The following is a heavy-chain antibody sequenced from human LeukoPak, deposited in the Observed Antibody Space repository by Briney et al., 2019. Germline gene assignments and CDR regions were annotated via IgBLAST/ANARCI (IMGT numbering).Heavy chain of an antibody. D-gene: IGHD4-23*01. CDR2: IYYTGTT. V-gene: IGHV4-39*01. J-gene: IGHJ4*02. Sequence: ASETLSLTCTVSGGSISISNYYWGWIRQPPGEGLEWIGTIYYTGTTYYNPSLQSRVIISVDTSKNQFSLNLSSVTAPDTALYYCARTVGTHRFDYWGQGILVTVSS. CDR1: GGSISISNYY. CDR3: ARTVGTHRFDY.